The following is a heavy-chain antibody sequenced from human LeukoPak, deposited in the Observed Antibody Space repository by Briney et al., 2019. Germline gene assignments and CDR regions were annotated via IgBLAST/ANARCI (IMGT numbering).Heavy chain of an antibody. CDR1: GFTFSSYE. V-gene: IGHV3-48*03. CDR3: ARERNHIVFDY. Sequence: PGGSLRLSCAASGFTFSSYEMNWVRQAPGKGLEWVSYISSSGSTRYYTDSVKGRFTISRDNAKNSLYLQMNSLRAEDTAVYYCARERNHIVFDYWGQGTLVTVSS. D-gene: IGHD1-14*01. CDR2: ISSSGSTR. J-gene: IGHJ4*02.